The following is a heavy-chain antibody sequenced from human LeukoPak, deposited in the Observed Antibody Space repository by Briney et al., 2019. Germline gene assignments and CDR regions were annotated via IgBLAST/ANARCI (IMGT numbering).Heavy chain of an antibody. CDR1: GFTFSSYS. CDR3: AQLRRRDYYDSSGYPRLDY. Sequence: GRFLRLSCAASGFTFSSYSMNWVRQAPGKGLEWVSYISSSSSTIYYADSVKGRFTISRDNAKNSLYLQMNSLRAEDTAVYYCAQLRRRDYYDSSGYPRLDYWGQGTLVTVSS. J-gene: IGHJ4*02. V-gene: IGHV3-48*01. CDR2: ISSSSSTI. D-gene: IGHD3-22*01.